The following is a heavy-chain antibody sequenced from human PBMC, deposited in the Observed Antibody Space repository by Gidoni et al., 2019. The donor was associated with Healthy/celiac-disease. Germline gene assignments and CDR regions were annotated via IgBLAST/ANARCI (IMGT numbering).Heavy chain of an antibody. D-gene: IGHD3-10*01. J-gene: IGHJ5*02. CDR1: GCPPSSRNC. Sequence: QVQLQESGPGLVKPSGTLSLTCAVSGCPPSSRNCWSWVRQPPGKGLEGIGELYHSGSTNYNPSLKSRVTISVDKSKNQFSLKLSSVTAADAAVYYCARDLVGITMVRGVIRWFDPWGQGTLVTVSS. CDR2: LYHSGST. CDR3: ARDLVGITMVRGVIRWFDP. V-gene: IGHV4-4*02.